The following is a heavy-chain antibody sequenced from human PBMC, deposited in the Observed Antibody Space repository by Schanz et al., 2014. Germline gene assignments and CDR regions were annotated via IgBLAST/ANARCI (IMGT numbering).Heavy chain of an antibody. V-gene: IGHV1-69*04. CDR1: GYTFTSYS. D-gene: IGHD2-21*01. J-gene: IGHJ4*02. Sequence: QVQVVQSGAEVKKPGASVKVSCKASGYTFTSYSMHWVRQAPGQGLEWMGRVIPSLGLAKYEQKLQDKVTITADTSTTTTYMELSGLRSEDTAVYYCARDRLECGAECYSVGVFEIWGQGTLVIVSS. CDR3: ARDRLECGAECYSVGVFEI. CDR2: VIPSLGLA.